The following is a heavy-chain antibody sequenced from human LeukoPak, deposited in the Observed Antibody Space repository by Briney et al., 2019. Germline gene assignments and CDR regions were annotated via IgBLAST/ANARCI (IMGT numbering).Heavy chain of an antibody. CDR3: ARDYCSSTSCLFDY. Sequence: ASVTVSCKASGYTFTGYHMHWVRQAPEQGLEWMGRINPNTGGTEYAQKFQGRVTMTRDTSISTAYMDLSRLRFDDTAVYYCARDYCSSTSCLFDYWGQGTLVTVSS. D-gene: IGHD2-2*01. CDR1: GYTFTGYH. CDR2: INPNTGGT. J-gene: IGHJ4*02. V-gene: IGHV1-2*06.